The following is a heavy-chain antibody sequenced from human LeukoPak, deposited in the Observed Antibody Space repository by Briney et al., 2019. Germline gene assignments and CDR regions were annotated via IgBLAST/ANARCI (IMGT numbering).Heavy chain of an antibody. CDR1: GFTFSSYR. CDR2: IKQDGSEK. CDR3: AKDNWNDDGGFDY. D-gene: IGHD1-20*01. V-gene: IGHV3-7*01. J-gene: IGHJ4*02. Sequence: PGGSLRLSCAASGFTFSSYRMNWVRQAPGKGLEWVANIKQDGSEKYYVDSVKGRFTISRDNAKNSLSLQMNSLRAEDTAVYYCAKDNWNDDGGFDYWGQGTLVTVSS.